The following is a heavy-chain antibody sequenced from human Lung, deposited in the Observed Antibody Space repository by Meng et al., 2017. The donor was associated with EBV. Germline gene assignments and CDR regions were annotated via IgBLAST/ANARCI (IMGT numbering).Heavy chain of an antibody. Sequence: VQLEESGPGLVNPSGTLYLTCSVSGGSIIIGNWWSWVRQSPGKGLEWIGEIHHSGRTNYNPSLKSRITMSLDKPKNQFSLKLSSVTAADTAVYYCARDSDSAYSLGYWGQGTLVTVSS. V-gene: IGHV4-4*02. D-gene: IGHD2-21*01. J-gene: IGHJ4*02. CDR1: GGSIIIGNW. CDR2: IHHSGRT. CDR3: ARDSDSAYSLGY.